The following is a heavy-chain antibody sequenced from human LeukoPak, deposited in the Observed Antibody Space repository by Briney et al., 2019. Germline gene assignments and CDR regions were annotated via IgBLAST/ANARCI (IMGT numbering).Heavy chain of an antibody. CDR2: INSNGAVI. V-gene: IGHV3-48*01. D-gene: IGHD4-17*01. CDR1: GFSFSDYG. CDR3: ARDPDGDYDFDY. J-gene: IGHJ4*02. Sequence: GGSLRLSCAASGFSFSDYGMNWVRRAPGKGLEWLSHINSNGAVISYADSVKGRFTISRDTAKSSLYLQMNSLKIEDTAIYFCARDPDGDYDFDYWGQGTLVTISS.